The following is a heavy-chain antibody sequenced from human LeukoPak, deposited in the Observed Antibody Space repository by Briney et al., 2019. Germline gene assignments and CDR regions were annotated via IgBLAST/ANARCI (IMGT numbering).Heavy chain of an antibody. CDR3: ARDFGHSSYCSGGSCYPEVDY. J-gene: IGHJ4*02. D-gene: IGHD2-15*01. V-gene: IGHV1-46*01. Sequence: ASVKVSCMASGYTFTSYYMHWVRQAPGQGLEWMGIINPSGGSTSYAQKSQGRVTMTRDTSTSTVYMELSSLRSEDTAVYYCARDFGHSSYCSGGSCYPEVDYWGQGTLVTVSS. CDR1: GYTFTSYY. CDR2: INPSGGST.